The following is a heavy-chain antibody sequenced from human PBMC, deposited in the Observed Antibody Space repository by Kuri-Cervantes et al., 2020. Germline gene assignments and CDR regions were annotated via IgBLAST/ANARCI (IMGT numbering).Heavy chain of an antibody. D-gene: IGHD6-19*01. J-gene: IGHJ3*02. CDR1: GFTVSSNY. CDR3: TTEGIAVANSFDAFDI. Sequence: GGSLRLSWAADGFTVSSNYMSWVSQPPGKGLEWVSVIYSVGSTYYADSVKGRFTISRDNSKNTLYLQMNSLRAEDTAVYYCTTEGIAVANSFDAFDIWGQGTMVTVSS. CDR2: IYSVGST. V-gene: IGHV3-53*01.